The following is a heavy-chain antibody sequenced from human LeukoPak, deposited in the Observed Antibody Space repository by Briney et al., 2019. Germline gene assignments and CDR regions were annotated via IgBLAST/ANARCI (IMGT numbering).Heavy chain of an antibody. V-gene: IGHV3-23*01. J-gene: IGHJ4*02. D-gene: IGHD6-13*01. CDR3: ARDLTQLALFDY. CDR2: ISGSGGTT. CDR1: GFTFSTYA. Sequence: PGGSLRLSCAASGFTFSTYAIGWVRQAPGKGLEWVSTISGSGGTTYYRDSVKGRFTLSRDNSKNTLFLQMNSLRPEDTAVYFCARDLTQLALFDYWGQGTLVTVSS.